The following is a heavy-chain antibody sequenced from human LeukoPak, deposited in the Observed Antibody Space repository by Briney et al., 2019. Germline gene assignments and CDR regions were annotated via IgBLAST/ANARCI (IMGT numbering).Heavy chain of an antibody. CDR1: GFTFSNAW. Sequence: GSLRLSCAASGFTFSNAWMSWVRQAPGKGLEWIGRIYTSGSTNYNPSLKSRVTISVDTSKNQFSLKLSSVTAADTAVYYCARGPNDIWGQGTMVTVSS. CDR2: IYTSGST. V-gene: IGHV4-4*07. CDR3: ARGPNDI. J-gene: IGHJ3*02.